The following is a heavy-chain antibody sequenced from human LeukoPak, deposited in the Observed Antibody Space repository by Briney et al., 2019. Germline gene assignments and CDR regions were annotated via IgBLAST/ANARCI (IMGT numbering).Heavy chain of an antibody. CDR1: GFTFSNAW. CDR2: IKSKTDGGTT. D-gene: IGHD3-22*01. Sequence: GSLRLSCAASGFTFSNAWMSWVRQAPGKGLEWVGRIKSKTDGGTTDYAAPVKGRFTISRDDSKNTLYLQMNSLKTEDTAVYYCTTDRLYDSSGYYPYYFDYWGQGTLVTVSS. CDR3: TTDRLYDSSGYYPYYFDY. J-gene: IGHJ4*02. V-gene: IGHV3-15*01.